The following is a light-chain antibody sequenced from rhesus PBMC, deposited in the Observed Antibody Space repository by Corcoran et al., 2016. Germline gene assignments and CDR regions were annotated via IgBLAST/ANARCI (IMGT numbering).Light chain of an antibody. V-gene: IGKV3-10*01. CDR3: YQHSSGYS. CDR2: GAS. J-gene: IGKJ2*01. Sequence: QVILTQSPATLSLSPGERATLSCRASQSVSSYLAWYQQKPGQAPRLLIYGASSRATGIPDRCSGRGSGTDFPLTISSLEPEDVGVYHCYQHSSGYSFGQGTKVEIK. CDR1: QSVSSY.